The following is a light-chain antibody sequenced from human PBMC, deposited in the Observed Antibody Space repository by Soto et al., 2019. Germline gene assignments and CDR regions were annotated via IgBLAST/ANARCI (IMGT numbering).Light chain of an antibody. CDR3: SSHTSIPTYV. Sequence: QSVLTQPASVSGSPGQSIAFSCTGTSSDVGGYDYVSWYQQHAGKAPKLMIYDVSNRPSGVPNRFSGSKSGNTASLTISGLRAEDEADYYCSSHTSIPTYVFGNGTKVTVL. CDR1: SSDVGGYDY. V-gene: IGLV2-14*01. CDR2: DVS. J-gene: IGLJ1*01.